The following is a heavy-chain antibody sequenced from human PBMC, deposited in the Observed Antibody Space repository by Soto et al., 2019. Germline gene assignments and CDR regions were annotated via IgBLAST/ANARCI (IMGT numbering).Heavy chain of an antibody. J-gene: IGHJ4*02. Sequence: SVKVSCKASGGTFSSYAISWVRQAPGQGLGWMGGIIPIFGTANYAQKFQGRVTITADESTSTAYMELSSLRSEDTAVYYCASVDYDSSGYYEGLYFDYWGQGTLVTVSS. CDR1: GGTFSSYA. D-gene: IGHD3-22*01. CDR3: ASVDYDSSGYYEGLYFDY. CDR2: IIPIFGTA. V-gene: IGHV1-69*13.